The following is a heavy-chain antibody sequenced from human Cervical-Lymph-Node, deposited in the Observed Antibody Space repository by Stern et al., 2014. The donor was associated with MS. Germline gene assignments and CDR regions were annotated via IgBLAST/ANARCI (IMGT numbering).Heavy chain of an antibody. V-gene: IGHV4-31*03. CDR3: ARSDRLWGSFDY. J-gene: IGHJ4*02. Sequence: QVQLVQSGPGLVKLSQTLSLTCTVSGGSISSTGYYWTWIRQHPGKGLEWIGYIHYRGSTYYNPSLKSRGTISVDTSQNQFSLNLTSVTAADTALYCCARSDRLWGSFDYWGQGRLVTVSS. CDR2: IHYRGST. D-gene: IGHD3-16*01. CDR1: GGSISSTGYY.